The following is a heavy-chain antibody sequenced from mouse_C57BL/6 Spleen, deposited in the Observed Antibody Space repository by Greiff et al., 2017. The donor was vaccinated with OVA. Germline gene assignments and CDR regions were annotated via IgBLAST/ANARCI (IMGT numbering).Heavy chain of an antibody. CDR3: AREGIYYGNYGFAY. CDR1: GYSFTGYY. J-gene: IGHJ3*01. CDR2: INPSTGGT. V-gene: IGHV1-42*01. Sequence: VQLKQSGPELVKPGASVKISCKASGYSFTGYYMNWVKQSPEKSLEWIGEINPSTGGTTYNQKFKAKATLTVDKSSSTAYMQLKSLTSEDSAVYYCAREGIYYGNYGFAYWGQGTLVTVSA. D-gene: IGHD2-1*01.